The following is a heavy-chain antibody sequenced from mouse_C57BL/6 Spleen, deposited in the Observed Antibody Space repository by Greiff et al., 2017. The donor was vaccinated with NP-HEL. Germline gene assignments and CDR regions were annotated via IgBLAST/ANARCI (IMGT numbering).Heavy chain of an antibody. Sequence: QVQLKQPGAELVRPGSSVKLSCKASGYTFTSYWMDWVKQRPGQGLEWIGNIYPSDSETHYNQKFKDKATLTVDKSSSTAYMQLSSLTSEDSAVYYCARRDGNYYYFDYWGQGTTLTVSS. V-gene: IGHV1-61*01. CDR3: ARRDGNYYYFDY. CDR2: IYPSDSET. CDR1: GYTFTSYW. D-gene: IGHD2-1*01. J-gene: IGHJ2*01.